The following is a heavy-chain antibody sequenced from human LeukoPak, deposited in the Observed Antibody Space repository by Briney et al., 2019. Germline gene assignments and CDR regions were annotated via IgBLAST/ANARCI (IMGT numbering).Heavy chain of an antibody. J-gene: IGHJ5*02. Sequence: GGSLRLSCAASGFAVSSNYLSWVRQAPGKGLEWVSVIYSGGGTYYTDSVKGRFTISRDSSKNTLYLQMNSLRAEDTAAYYCARVARYNWFDPWGQGTLVTVSS. CDR1: GFAVSSNY. CDR2: IYSGGGT. CDR3: ARVARYNWFDP. V-gene: IGHV3-53*01.